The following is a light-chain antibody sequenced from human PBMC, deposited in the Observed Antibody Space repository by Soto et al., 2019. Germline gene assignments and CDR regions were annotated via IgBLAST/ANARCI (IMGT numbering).Light chain of an antibody. CDR3: QQYGSAPPYT. Sequence: EIVLTQSPGILSLSPGERATLSCRASQSVSSSYLAWYQQKPGQAPRLLIYGASNRATGIPDRFSASGSKTIFTLTISRLEPEDFAVYYCQQYGSAPPYTFGQWTKLEIK. CDR1: QSVSSSY. J-gene: IGKJ2*01. CDR2: GAS. V-gene: IGKV3-20*01.